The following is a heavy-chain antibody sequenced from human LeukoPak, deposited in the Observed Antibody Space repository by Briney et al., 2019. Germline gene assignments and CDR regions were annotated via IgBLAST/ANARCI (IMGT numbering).Heavy chain of an antibody. J-gene: IGHJ4*02. D-gene: IGHD3-10*01. CDR2: IYPGDSDT. CDR3: ARGKGSYYRAHYFDY. Sequence: GESLKISCKGSGYSFTSYWIGWVRQMPGKGLEWMGIIYPGDSDTRYSPSFQGQVTISADKSISTAYLQWSSLKASDTAMYYCARGKGSYYRAHYFDYWGQGTLVTVSS. V-gene: IGHV5-51*01. CDR1: GYSFTSYW.